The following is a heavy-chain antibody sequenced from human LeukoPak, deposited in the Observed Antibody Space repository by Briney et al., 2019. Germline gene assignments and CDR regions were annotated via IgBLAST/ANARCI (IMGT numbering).Heavy chain of an antibody. CDR2: ISSGGSSI. D-gene: IGHD6-13*01. J-gene: IGHJ4*02. CDR3: ARDQGIAAAGYDY. V-gene: IGHV3-48*03. Sequence: PGGSLRLSCAASGFTFSSYEMNWVRQAPGMGLEWVSYISSGGSSIYYADSVKGRFTISRDNAENSLYLQMNSPRAEDTAVYYCARDQGIAAAGYDYWGQGTLVTVSS. CDR1: GFTFSSYE.